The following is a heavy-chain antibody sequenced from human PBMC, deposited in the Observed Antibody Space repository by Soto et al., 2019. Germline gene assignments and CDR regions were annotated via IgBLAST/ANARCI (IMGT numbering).Heavy chain of an antibody. CDR1: GFPFSDYH. J-gene: IGHJ5*02. Sequence: QVQLVESGGGSVKPGGSLRLSCEASGFPFSDYHMSWIRQPPGKGLEWVSYITNSGTSIYYADSVKGRFTISRDNAKNSLYLQMNSLRAEDTALYYCARRGYSSSWSSFDPWGQGTLVTVSS. CDR2: ITNSGTSI. V-gene: IGHV3-11*01. CDR3: ARRGYSSSWSSFDP. D-gene: IGHD6-13*01.